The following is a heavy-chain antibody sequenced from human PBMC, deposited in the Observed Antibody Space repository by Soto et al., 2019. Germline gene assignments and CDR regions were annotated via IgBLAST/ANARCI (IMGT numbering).Heavy chain of an antibody. Sequence: GGSLRLSCEASGFTFSSYTMNWVRRAPGKGLEWVATIGGSGDGTYYGDSVKGRFTISRDNSKNTVYLQMNSLRAEDTAIYYCARAREASLLRVPSPYWGQGTLVTVPS. J-gene: IGHJ4*02. CDR2: IGGSGDGT. V-gene: IGHV3-23*01. D-gene: IGHD2-21*02. CDR3: ARAREASLLRVPSPY. CDR1: GFTFSSYT.